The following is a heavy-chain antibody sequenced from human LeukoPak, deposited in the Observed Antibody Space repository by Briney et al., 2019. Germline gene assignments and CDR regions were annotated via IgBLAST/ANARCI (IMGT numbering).Heavy chain of an antibody. CDR3: ARYFRGSSKGGDDAFDI. V-gene: IGHV3-7*01. CDR2: IKQDGSEK. CDR1: GFTFSSYW. J-gene: IGHJ3*02. D-gene: IGHD6-6*01. Sequence: GGSLRLSCAASGFTFSSYWMSWVRQAPGKGLEWVANIKQDGSEKYYVDSVKGRFTISRDNAKNSLYLQMNSLRAEDTAVYYCARYFRGSSKGGDDAFDIWGQGTMVTVSS.